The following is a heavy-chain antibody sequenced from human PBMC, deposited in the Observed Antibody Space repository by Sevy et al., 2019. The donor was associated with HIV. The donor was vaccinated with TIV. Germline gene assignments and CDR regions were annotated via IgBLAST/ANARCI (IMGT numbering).Heavy chain of an antibody. CDR3: VKDRIETILWSKGDWFDP. CDR2: LSSHNAGST. D-gene: IGHD3-9*01. V-gene: IGHV3-64D*06. J-gene: IGHJ5*02. Sequence: GSLRLSCSASGFIFSNYAMHWVRQAPGKGLEYVSGLSSHNAGSTYYADPVNGRFTISRDNSKNTLYLQMTSLRTVDTAVYYCVKDRIETILWSKGDWFDPWGQGTLVTVS. CDR1: GFIFSNYA.